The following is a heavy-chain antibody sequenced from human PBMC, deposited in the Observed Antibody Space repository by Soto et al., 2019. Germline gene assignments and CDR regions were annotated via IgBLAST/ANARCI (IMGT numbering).Heavy chain of an antibody. CDR3: ARDRGKVGATTLAF. CDR2: IYYSGST. J-gene: IGHJ4*02. D-gene: IGHD1-26*01. Sequence: TLSLTCTVYGGSISSYFWSWIRQPPGKGLEWIGYIYYSGSTNYNPYLKSRVIISLDMSKNQISLQMSSVTAADTAVYYCARDRGKVGATTLAFWGQGTLVTVSS. CDR1: GGSISSYF. V-gene: IGHV4-59*01.